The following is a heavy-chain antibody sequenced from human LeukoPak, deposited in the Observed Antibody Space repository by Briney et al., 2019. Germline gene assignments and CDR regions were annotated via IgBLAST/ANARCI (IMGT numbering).Heavy chain of an antibody. J-gene: IGHJ3*02. CDR1: GYSISSGYF. CDR3: ARRPQAVAGAFDI. D-gene: IGHD6-19*01. CDR2: IYQSGRT. Sequence: SETLSLTCAVSGYSISSGYFWGWIRPPPGKGLEWIGSIYQSGRTYYNPSLKSRVTISVDTSKNQFSLKLSSVTAADTAVYYCARRPQAVAGAFDIWGQGTMVTVSS. V-gene: IGHV4-38-2*01.